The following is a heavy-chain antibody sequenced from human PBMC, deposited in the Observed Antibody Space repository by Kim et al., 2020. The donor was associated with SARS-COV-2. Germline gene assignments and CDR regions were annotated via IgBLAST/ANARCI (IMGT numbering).Heavy chain of an antibody. CDR2: ISGSGGST. D-gene: IGHD3-22*01. CDR1: GFTFSSYA. Sequence: GGSLRLSCAASGFTFSSYAMSWVRQAPGKGLEWVSAISGSGGSTYYADSVKGRFTISRDNSKNTLYLQMNSLRAEDTAVYYCAKSSRTPVTMIVTLMDVWGQGTTVTVSS. CDR3: AKSSRTPVTMIVTLMDV. V-gene: IGHV3-23*01. J-gene: IGHJ6*02.